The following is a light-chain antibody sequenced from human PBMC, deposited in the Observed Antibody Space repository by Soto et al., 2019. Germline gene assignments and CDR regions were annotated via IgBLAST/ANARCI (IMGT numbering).Light chain of an antibody. V-gene: IGKV3-15*01. J-gene: IGKJ4*01. CDR3: QQNKNCPPPT. CDR1: QSVSYN. CDR2: GAF. Sequence: EIVMTQSPATLSVSPGERATLSCRASQSVSYNLAWYQQKPGQGPRLLIYGAFTRATGIPARFSGSGSGTEFPLPISSLQFKVFAFFSWQQNKNCPPPTFGGGTKVEIK.